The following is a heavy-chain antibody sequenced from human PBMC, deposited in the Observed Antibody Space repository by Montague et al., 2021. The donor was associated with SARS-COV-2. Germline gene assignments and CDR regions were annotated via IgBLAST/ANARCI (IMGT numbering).Heavy chain of an antibody. J-gene: IGHJ3*02. V-gene: IGHV4-59*08. Sequence: SETLSLTCTVSGVSISSYYWSWIRQPPGKGLEWIGCIYFSGSTNYNPSLESRVTISVDTSKNQFSLKLSSVTAADTAVYYCARHGRFSVIVNTPRGAFDIWGQGTMVTVSS. D-gene: IGHD3-22*01. CDR1: GVSISSYY. CDR3: ARHGRFSVIVNTPRGAFDI. CDR2: IYFSGST.